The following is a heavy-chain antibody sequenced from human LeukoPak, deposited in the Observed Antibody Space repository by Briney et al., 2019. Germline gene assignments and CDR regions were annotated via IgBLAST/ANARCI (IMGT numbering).Heavy chain of an antibody. J-gene: IGHJ5*02. CDR2: INSNGRST. Sequence: PGGSLRLSCAASGFTFSSYWMHWVRQAPGKGLVWVSRINSNGRSTNYADSVKGRFTISRDNAKNTLYLQMNSRRAEGTAVYYCTKEGVLGWFNWFDPWGQETLVTVCS. CDR1: GFTFSSYW. V-gene: IGHV3-74*01. D-gene: IGHD3-3*01. CDR3: TKEGVLGWFNWFDP.